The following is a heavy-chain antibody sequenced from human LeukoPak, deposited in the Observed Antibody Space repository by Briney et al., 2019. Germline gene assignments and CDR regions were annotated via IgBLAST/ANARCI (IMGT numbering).Heavy chain of an antibody. CDR3: AKGPFFYYDASGYNYFDY. V-gene: IGHV3-23*01. CDR1: GFTFSSFA. CDR2: MSGSGGMT. D-gene: IGHD3-22*01. J-gene: IGHJ4*02. Sequence: PGGSLRLSCAASGFTFSSFAMSWVRQAPGEGLEWVCAMSGSGGMTYSADSVKGRFTISRDNSKDTLYLQMNSLRAEDTAIYYCAKGPFFYYDASGYNYFDYWGQGTLVTVSS.